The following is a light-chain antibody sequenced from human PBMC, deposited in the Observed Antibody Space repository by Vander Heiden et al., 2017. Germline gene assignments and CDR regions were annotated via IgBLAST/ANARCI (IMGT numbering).Light chain of an antibody. V-gene: IGKV2-30*01. CDR2: TVS. J-gene: IGKJ2*01. Sequence: DVVLAQSPHSLPVRRGQPASSSCRSSQVFVYRAGKTYWIWFQQRPGQSPRRLISTVSHRDSGVPDRFSGSGSGTDFTLKITRVEAEDVGVYYCRQGIHCPYTFGQGTMMEIK. CDR3: RQGIHCPYT. CDR1: QVFVYRAGKTY.